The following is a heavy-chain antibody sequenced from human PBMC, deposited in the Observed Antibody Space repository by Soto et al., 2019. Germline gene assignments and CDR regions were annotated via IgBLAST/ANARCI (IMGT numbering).Heavy chain of an antibody. CDR1: GYTFTGYY. Sequence: QIQLVQSGAEVKKPGASVKVSCRASGYTFTGYYLHWVRQAPGQGLEWMGWVNPISGDTNYAQKFQDRVIMTRDRSITTVHMALSRLRSDDTAVYYCAREEGFRITMDRGRWFDPWGQGTLVTVSS. CDR2: VNPISGDT. CDR3: AREEGFRITMDRGRWFDP. V-gene: IGHV1-2*02. J-gene: IGHJ5*02. D-gene: IGHD3-10*01.